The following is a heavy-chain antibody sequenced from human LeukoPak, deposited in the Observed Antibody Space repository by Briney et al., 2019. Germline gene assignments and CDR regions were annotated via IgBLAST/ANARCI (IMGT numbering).Heavy chain of an antibody. CDR1: GGSISSGGYS. CDR2: IYHSGST. V-gene: IGHV4-30-2*01. J-gene: IGHJ4*02. Sequence: SQTLSLTCAVSGGSISSGGYSWSWIRQPPGKGLEWIGYIYHSGSTYYNPSLKSRVTISVDTSKNQFSLKLSSVTAADTAVYYCARDGSGRYLYYFDYWGQGTLVTVSS. CDR3: ARDGSGRYLYYFDY. D-gene: IGHD3-10*01.